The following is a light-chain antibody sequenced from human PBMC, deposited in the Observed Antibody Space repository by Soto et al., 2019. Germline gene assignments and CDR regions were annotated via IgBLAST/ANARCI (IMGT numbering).Light chain of an antibody. J-gene: IGLJ1*01. Sequence: QSALTQPASVSGSPGQAITISCTGTSSDVGGYNYVSWYQQHPGKAPKLMIYEVRNRPSGVSNRFSGSKSGNTASLTISGLQAEDEADYYCSSYTSRSTLAYVFGSGTKLTVL. V-gene: IGLV2-14*01. CDR2: EVR. CDR3: SSYTSRSTLAYV. CDR1: SSDVGGYNY.